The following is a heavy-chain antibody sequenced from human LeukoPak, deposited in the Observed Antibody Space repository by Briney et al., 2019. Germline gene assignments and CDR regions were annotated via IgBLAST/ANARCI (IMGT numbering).Heavy chain of an antibody. Sequence: ASVKVSCTASGYTFTSYGISWVRQAPGQGLEWMGWISAYNGNTNYAQKLQGRVTMTTDTSTSTAYMELRSLRSDDTAVYYCARVQVDTAMATHYYYGMDVWGQGTTVTVSS. D-gene: IGHD5-18*01. CDR2: ISAYNGNT. V-gene: IGHV1-18*01. CDR3: ARVQVDTAMATHYYYGMDV. CDR1: GYTFTSYG. J-gene: IGHJ6*02.